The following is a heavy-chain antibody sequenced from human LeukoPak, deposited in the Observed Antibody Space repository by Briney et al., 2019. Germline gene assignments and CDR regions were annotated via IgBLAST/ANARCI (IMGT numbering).Heavy chain of an antibody. D-gene: IGHD3-10*02. Sequence: PGGSLRLSCAASGFTFSTYSGNWIRQAPGKGLEWVSSISDDSNYIFYADSVKGRFTISRDNAKNPLYLQMNSLTAEDSAVYYCAELGITMIGGVWGKGTTVTISS. CDR1: GFTFSTYS. CDR2: ISDDSNYI. V-gene: IGHV3-21*01. J-gene: IGHJ6*04. CDR3: AELGITMIGGV.